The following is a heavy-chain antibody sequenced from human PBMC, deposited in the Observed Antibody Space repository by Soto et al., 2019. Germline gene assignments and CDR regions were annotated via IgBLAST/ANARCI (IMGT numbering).Heavy chain of an antibody. CDR1: GFTFSSYE. CDR3: ARDILTGYYPLLYGMDV. Sequence: GGSLRLSCAASGFTFSSYEMNWVRQAPGKGLEWVSYISSSDSTIYYADSVKGRFTSSRDNAKNSLYLQMNSLRAKDTAVYYCARDILTGYYPLLYGMDVWGQGTTVTVSS. CDR2: ISSSDSTI. D-gene: IGHD3-9*01. J-gene: IGHJ6*02. V-gene: IGHV3-48*03.